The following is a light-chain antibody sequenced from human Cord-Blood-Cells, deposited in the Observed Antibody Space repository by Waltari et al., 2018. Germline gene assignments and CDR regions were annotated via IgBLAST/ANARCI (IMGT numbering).Light chain of an antibody. J-gene: IGKJ1*01. CDR3: QQYGSSWT. Sequence: EIVLTQSPAPLSFSPGERPTLSCRASQSVSSRYLAWYQQKPGQAPRLLIYGASSRATGIPDRFSGSGSGTDFTLTISRLEPEEFAVYYCQQYGSSWTFGQGTKVESK. V-gene: IGKV3-20*01. CDR2: GAS. CDR1: QSVSSRY.